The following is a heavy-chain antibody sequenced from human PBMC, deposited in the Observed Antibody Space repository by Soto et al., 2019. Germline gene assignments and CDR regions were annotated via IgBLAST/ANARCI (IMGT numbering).Heavy chain of an antibody. V-gene: IGHV3-48*03. J-gene: IGHJ3*01. CDR2: IKSGGSFT. Sequence: EAKLEESGGGLTQPGGSLRLSCAASGFTFSAFEMNWVRQAPGKGPEWVAHIKSGGSFTLYAASVKGRFTISRDDADNSLYLQMNSLRAEDTALYYCTKEKSVMYSGYDAFELWGRGTMVTVSS. CDR1: GFTFSAFE. CDR3: TKEKSVMYSGYDAFEL. D-gene: IGHD5-12*01.